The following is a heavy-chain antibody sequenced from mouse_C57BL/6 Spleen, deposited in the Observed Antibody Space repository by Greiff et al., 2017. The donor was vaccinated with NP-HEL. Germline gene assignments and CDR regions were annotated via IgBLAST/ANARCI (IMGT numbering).Heavy chain of an antibody. J-gene: IGHJ2*01. D-gene: IGHD2-2*01. CDR2: IDPENGDT. V-gene: IGHV14-4*01. CDR3: TTMVTTDYFDY. Sequence: EVQLQQSGVELVRPGASVKLSCTASGFNIKDDYMHWVKQRPEQGLEWIGWIDPENGDTEYASKFQGKATITADTSSNTAYLQLSSLTSEDTAVYYCTTMVTTDYFDYWGQGTTLTVSS. CDR1: GFNIKDDY.